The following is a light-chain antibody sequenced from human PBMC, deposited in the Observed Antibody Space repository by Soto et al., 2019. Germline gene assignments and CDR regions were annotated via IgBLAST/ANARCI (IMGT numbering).Light chain of an antibody. Sequence: QIADSGSCLSPCVGGIITNTCXASQDISNYLNWYQQKPGKAPKLLIYDASNLETGVPSRFSGSGSGTDFTFSISSLQPEDIAAYYCQQYDNLPAVTFAQGTRMEIK. CDR1: QDISNY. J-gene: IGKJ5*01. CDR3: QQYDNLPAVT. CDR2: DAS. V-gene: IGKV1-33*01.